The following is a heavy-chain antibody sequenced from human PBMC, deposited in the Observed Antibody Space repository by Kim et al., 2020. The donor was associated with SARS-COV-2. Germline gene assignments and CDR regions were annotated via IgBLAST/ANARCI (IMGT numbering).Heavy chain of an antibody. CDR3: ARDYRYAFDI. V-gene: IGHV3-48*01. D-gene: IGHD3-16*02. CDR1: GFTFSNYS. CDR2: IGGSSTVI. J-gene: IGHJ3*02. Sequence: GGSLRLSCAASGFTFSNYSMNWVRQAPGKGLEWISYIGGSSTVIYYADSVKGRVIISRDNAENSLYLQMNSLRVEDTAVYYCARDYRYAFDIWGQGTLVTVSS.